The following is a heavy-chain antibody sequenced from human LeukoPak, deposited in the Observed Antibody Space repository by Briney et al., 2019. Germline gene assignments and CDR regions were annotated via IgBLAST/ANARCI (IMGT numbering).Heavy chain of an antibody. J-gene: IGHJ4*02. V-gene: IGHV1-69*04. CDR1: GGAFSSYA. Sequence: VASVKVSCKASGGAFSSYAISWVRQAPGQGLEWMGRIIPILGIANYAQKFQGRVTITADKSTSTAYMELSSLRSEDTAVYYCAREQISDGYNHQSLKFDYWGQGTLVTVSS. CDR3: AREQISDGYNHQSLKFDY. D-gene: IGHD2-21*01. CDR2: IIPILGIA.